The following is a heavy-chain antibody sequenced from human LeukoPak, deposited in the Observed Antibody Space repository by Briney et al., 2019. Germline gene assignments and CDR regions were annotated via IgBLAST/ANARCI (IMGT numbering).Heavy chain of an antibody. CDR3: VKDRTGTYTLDY. CDR2: IYSGGGNT. D-gene: IGHD3-10*01. CDR1: GITVDSDY. J-gene: IGHJ4*02. V-gene: IGHV3-66*01. Sequence: GGSLRLSCAASGITVDSDYMSWVRQAPGKGLEWVSVIYSGGGNTYYADSVKGRFTISRDNSKNTLYLQMNSLRAEDTAVYYCVKDRTGTYTLDYWGQGTLVTVSS.